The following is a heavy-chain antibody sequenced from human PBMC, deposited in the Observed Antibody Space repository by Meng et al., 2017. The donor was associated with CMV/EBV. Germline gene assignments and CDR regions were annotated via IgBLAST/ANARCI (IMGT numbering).Heavy chain of an antibody. D-gene: IGHD3/OR15-3a*01. V-gene: IGHV4-30-4*08. Sequence: HAPLLESGPGPLKPSQTLSIPCTVSGGSISIGDYYWSWLGLPTGKGLESIWYIYYSGSTYYNPSLKSRVTISVDTSKNQFSLKLSSVTAADTAVYYCAREEIGLDPWGQGTLVTVSS. CDR2: IYYSGST. CDR3: AREEIGLDP. CDR1: GGSISIGDYY. J-gene: IGHJ5*02.